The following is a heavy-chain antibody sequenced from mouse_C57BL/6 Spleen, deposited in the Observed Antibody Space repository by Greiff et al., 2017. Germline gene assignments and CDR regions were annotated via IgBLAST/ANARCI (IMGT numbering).Heavy chain of an antibody. Sequence: EVQLQQSGAELVRPGASVKLSCTASGFNIKDYYMHWVKQRPEQGLEWIGRIDPEDGDTEYAPKFQGKATMTADTSSNTAYLQLSSLTSEDTAVYYCTTHSKGACFAYWGQGTLVTVSA. J-gene: IGHJ3*01. CDR3: TTHSKGACFAY. CDR2: IDPEDGDT. V-gene: IGHV14-1*01. CDR1: GFNIKDYY. D-gene: IGHD2-5*01.